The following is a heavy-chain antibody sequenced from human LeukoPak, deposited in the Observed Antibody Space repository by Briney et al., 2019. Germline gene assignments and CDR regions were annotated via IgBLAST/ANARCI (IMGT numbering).Heavy chain of an antibody. J-gene: IGHJ4*02. D-gene: IGHD3-22*01. Sequence: GGSLRLSCAASGFTFDTYAMSWVRQAPGGGLEWVSGISGNGVNKHYADSVRGRFTVSRDNSKDTLRLQMNALRAEDTAVYFCAKRDYSDVSGYSPLFANWGQGTLVTVSS. CDR3: AKRDYSDVSGYSPLFAN. CDR1: GFTFDTYA. CDR2: ISGNGVNK. V-gene: IGHV3-23*01.